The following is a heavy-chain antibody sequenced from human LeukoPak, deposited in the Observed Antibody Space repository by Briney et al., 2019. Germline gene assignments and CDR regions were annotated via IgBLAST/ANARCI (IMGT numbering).Heavy chain of an antibody. D-gene: IGHD6-6*01. Sequence: SETLSLTCTVSGGSISSYYWSWIRQPPGKGLEWIGYIYYSGSTNYNPSLKSRVTISVDTSKNQFSLKLSSVTAADTAVYYCARWGQYSSSPFDYWGQGTLVTVSS. V-gene: IGHV4-59*01. CDR1: GGSISSYY. CDR3: ARWGQYSSSPFDY. J-gene: IGHJ4*02. CDR2: IYYSGST.